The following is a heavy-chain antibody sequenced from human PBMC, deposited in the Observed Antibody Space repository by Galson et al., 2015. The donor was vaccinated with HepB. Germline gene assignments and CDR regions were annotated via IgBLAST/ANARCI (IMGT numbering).Heavy chain of an antibody. V-gene: IGHV3-9*01. J-gene: IGHJ4*02. Sequence: SLRLSCAASGFTFDDYAMHWVRHAPGKGLEWVSGISWNSGSIGYADSVKGRFTISRDNAKNSLYLQMNSLRAEDTALYYCAKDSTVGFWSGYDYWGQGTLVTVSS. CDR3: AKDSTVGFWSGYDY. D-gene: IGHD3-3*01. CDR1: GFTFDDYA. CDR2: ISWNSGSI.